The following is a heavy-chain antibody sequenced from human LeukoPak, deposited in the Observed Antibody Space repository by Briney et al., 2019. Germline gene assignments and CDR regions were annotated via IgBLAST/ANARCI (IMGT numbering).Heavy chain of an antibody. CDR1: GSSISSYY. Sequence: SETLSLTCTVSGSSISSYYWSWIRQPPGKGLEWIGYIYYSGSTNYNPSLKSRVTISVDTSKNQFSLKLSSVTAADTAVYYCARDGNPTDWFDPWGQGTLVTVSS. V-gene: IGHV4-59*01. D-gene: IGHD2/OR15-2a*01. CDR3: ARDGNPTDWFDP. CDR2: IYYSGST. J-gene: IGHJ5*02.